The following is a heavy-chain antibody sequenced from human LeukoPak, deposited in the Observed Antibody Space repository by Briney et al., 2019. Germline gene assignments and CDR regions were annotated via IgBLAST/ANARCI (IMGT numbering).Heavy chain of an antibody. CDR3: ARDRAVAGPDGNWFDP. V-gene: IGHV4-61*02. J-gene: IGHJ5*02. CDR1: GGSISSETYY. D-gene: IGHD6-19*01. Sequence: SETLSPTCTVSGGSISSETYYWSWIRHPPGNGLECIGRIYTSGSTNYNPFLKSRVTISVDTSKNQFSLRLSSVTAADTAVYYCARDRAVAGPDGNWFDPWGQGTLVTVSS. CDR2: IYTSGST.